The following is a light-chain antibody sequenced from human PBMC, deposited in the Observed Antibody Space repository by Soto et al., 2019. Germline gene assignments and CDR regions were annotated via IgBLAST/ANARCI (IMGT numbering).Light chain of an antibody. CDR1: QSVSSN. CDR2: GAS. Sequence: IVLTQSPATLSVSPGERATLSCRASQSVSSNLAWHQQRPGQAPRLLIYGASTSATGVPARFSGGGSGTEFTLTITSLQSEDFSVYWCKEYKNFPLTFGPGTRLEIK. V-gene: IGKV3D-15*01. CDR3: KEYKNFPLT. J-gene: IGKJ5*01.